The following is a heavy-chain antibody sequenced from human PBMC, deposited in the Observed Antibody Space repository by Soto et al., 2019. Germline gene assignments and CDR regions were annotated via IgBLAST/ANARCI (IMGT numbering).Heavy chain of an antibody. J-gene: IGHJ4*02. CDR2: VSGSGAMT. D-gene: IGHD2-15*01. Sequence: GGSLRLSCVVSGFTFSNYAMSWVRQAPGKGLEWVSAVSGSGAMTYYADSVKGRFIISRDNSKNTLSLQMNSLRAEDTALYYGAKDLPYCHGGSCRWGQGTLVTAPQ. CDR3: AKDLPYCHGGSCR. V-gene: IGHV3-23*01. CDR1: GFTFSNYA.